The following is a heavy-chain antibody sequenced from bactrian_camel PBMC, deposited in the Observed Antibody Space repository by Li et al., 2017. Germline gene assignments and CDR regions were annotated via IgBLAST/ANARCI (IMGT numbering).Heavy chain of an antibody. D-gene: IGHD2*01. V-gene: IGHV3-2*01. CDR2: INVYGGSA. CDR1: GFTFSSGY. Sequence: HVQLVESGGGSVQAGGSLRLSCAASGFTFSSGYMNWVRQAPGKGLEWVSLINVYGGSANSADSVKGRFTISRDNARNTLYLQMNSLKTEDTAVYYCATERWFSTWGQGTQVTVS. J-gene: IGHJ6*01. CDR3: ATERWFST.